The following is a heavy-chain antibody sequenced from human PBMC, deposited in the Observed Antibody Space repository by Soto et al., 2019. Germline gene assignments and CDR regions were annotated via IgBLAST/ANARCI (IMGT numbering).Heavy chain of an antibody. D-gene: IGHD3-22*01. J-gene: IGHJ6*02. CDR3: TTERPYYYDSSGYYYYYGMDV. CDR1: GFTFRNAW. V-gene: IGHV3-15*01. CDR2: IKSKTDGGTT. Sequence: GGSLRLSCAASGFTFRNAWMSWVRQAPGKGLEWVGRIKSKTDGGTTDYAAPVKGRFTSSRDDSKNTLYLQMNSLKTEDTAVYYCTTERPYYYDSSGYYYYYGMDVWGQGTTVTVSS.